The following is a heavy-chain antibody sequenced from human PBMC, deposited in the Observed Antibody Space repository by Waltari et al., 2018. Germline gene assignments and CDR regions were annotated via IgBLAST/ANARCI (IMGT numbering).Heavy chain of an antibody. J-gene: IGHJ2*01. CDR1: GFTVSGKY. V-gene: IGHV3-53*01. CDR2: MYSVGSA. CDR3: GSGSAWYGYFDL. D-gene: IGHD6-19*01. Sequence: EVQLVESGGGLIQPGGSLRLSCAASGFTVSGKYMIWVRQAPGKGLVWVSVMYSVGSAYYADSVKGRVASSRDTSTNTLYLQMNSLRAEDTAVYYCGSGSAWYGYFDLWGRGTLVTVSS.